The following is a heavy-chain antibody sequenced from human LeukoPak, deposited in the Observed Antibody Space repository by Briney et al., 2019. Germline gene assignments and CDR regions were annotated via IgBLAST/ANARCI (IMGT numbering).Heavy chain of an antibody. CDR1: GGSISSYY. Sequence: PSETLSLTCTVSGGSISSYYWSWIRQPPGKGLEWIGYIYYSGSTNYNPSLKSRVTISVDTSKNQFSPKLSSVTAADTAVYYCARGLLAGYCSGGSCYFDYWGQGTLVTVSS. D-gene: IGHD2-15*01. J-gene: IGHJ4*02. CDR2: IYYSGST. V-gene: IGHV4-59*01. CDR3: ARGLLAGYCSGGSCYFDY.